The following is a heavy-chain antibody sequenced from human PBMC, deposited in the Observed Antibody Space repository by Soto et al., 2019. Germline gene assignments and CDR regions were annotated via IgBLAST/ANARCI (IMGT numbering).Heavy chain of an antibody. CDR3: ARDNSREEYDY. Sequence: ASVKVSCKASGYTFTSYGISWVRQAPGQGLEWMGWINVYNGNTNYAQKLQGRVTMTTDTSTSTAYLDLRSLRSDDTAVYFCARDNSREEYDYGGQGTRVTVSS. V-gene: IGHV1-18*01. CDR1: GYTFTSYG. D-gene: IGHD1-26*01. J-gene: IGHJ4*02. CDR2: INVYNGNT.